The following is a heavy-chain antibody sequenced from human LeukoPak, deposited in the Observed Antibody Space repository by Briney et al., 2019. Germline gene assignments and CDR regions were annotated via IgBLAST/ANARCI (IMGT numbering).Heavy chain of an antibody. J-gene: IGHJ4*02. Sequence: PSETLSLTCTVSGGSISSYYWSWIRQPPGKGLEWIGYIYYSGSTNYNPYIKSRVTISVDTPKTQFSLKLSSVTAADTAVYYCARPRVVKRGVLFDYWGQGTLVTVSS. CDR1: GGSISSYY. D-gene: IGHD3-3*01. V-gene: IGHV4-59*12. CDR2: IYYSGST. CDR3: ARPRVVKRGVLFDY.